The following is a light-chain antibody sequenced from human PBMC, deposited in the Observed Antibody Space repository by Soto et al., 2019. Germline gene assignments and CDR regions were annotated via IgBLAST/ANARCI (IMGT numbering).Light chain of an antibody. V-gene: IGLV1-40*01. J-gene: IGLJ3*02. CDR3: QAYDYSLTAFV. Sequence: VLTQPPSVSWAPGQRVTISCTGNNSNLGAGYDVHWYQQLPGAAPKLVIFGNRNRPSGVPERFSGSKSGTSASLAITGLQAEDEADYYCQAYDYSLTAFVFGGGTKVTVL. CDR1: NSNLGAGYD. CDR2: GNR.